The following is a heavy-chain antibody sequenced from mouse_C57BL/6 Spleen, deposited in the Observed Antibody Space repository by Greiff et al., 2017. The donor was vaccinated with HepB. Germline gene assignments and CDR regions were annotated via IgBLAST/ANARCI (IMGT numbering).Heavy chain of an antibody. CDR3: ARMGGLRHGYYAMDY. D-gene: IGHD2-4*01. CDR2: IDPNSGGT. CDR1: GYTFTSYW. J-gene: IGHJ4*01. V-gene: IGHV1-72*01. Sequence: QVQLQQPGAELVQPGASVKLSCKASGYTFTSYWMPWVKQRPGRGLEWIGRIDPNSGGTKYNEKFKSKATLTVDNPSSTAYMQLSSLTSEDSAVYYCARMGGLRHGYYAMDYWGQGTSVTVSS.